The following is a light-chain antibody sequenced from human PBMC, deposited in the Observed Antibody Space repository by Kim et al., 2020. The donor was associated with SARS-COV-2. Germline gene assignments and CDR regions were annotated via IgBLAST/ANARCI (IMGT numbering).Light chain of an antibody. CDR1: SRYCGGYNY. V-gene: IGLV2-14*03. Sequence: HSITIPSTTTSRYCGGYNYVSWYQQHPGKAPKLLIYDVSKRPSGLSDRFSGSKSGNTSSLTISGLQAVDEADYYCNSYTTSTSLVFGGGTKLTVL. CDR2: DVS. CDR3: NSYTTSTSLV. J-gene: IGLJ2*01.